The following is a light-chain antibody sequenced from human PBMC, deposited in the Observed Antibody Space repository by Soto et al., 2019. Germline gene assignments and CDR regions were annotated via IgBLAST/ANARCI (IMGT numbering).Light chain of an antibody. V-gene: IGLV1-47*02. CDR3: AAWDDSLSGWV. CDR2: SNN. Sequence: QSVLTQPPSASGTPGQRVFISCSGSSSNIGGTNYAYWYQQLPGAAPKLLMHSNNLRPSGVPERISGSKSGTSASLAISGLRSEDEADYYCAAWDDSLSGWVFGGGTKLTVL. CDR1: SSNIGGTNY. J-gene: IGLJ3*02.